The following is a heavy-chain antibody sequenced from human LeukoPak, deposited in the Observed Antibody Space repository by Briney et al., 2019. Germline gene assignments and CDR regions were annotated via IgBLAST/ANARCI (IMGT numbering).Heavy chain of an antibody. D-gene: IGHD3-3*01. CDR1: GYTFTSYA. Sequence: GASVKVSCKASGYTFTSYAMNWVRQAPGQGLEWMGWINTNTGNPTYAQGFTGRFVFSLDTSVSTAYLQITSLKAEDTAVYYCARDPPYNDFWSDYTIFDPWGQGTLVTVSS. J-gene: IGHJ5*02. CDR3: ARDPPYNDFWSDYTIFDP. CDR2: INTNTGNP. V-gene: IGHV7-4-1*02.